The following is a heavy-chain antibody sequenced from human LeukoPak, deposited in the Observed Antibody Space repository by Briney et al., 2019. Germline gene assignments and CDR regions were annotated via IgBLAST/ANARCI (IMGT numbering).Heavy chain of an antibody. CDR2: IVGGGGGT. V-gene: IGHV3-23*01. Sequence: GGSLRLSCAASGVTPRSFGINWVRQAPAKGLEWIACIVGGGGGTSYANSVKGRFSISRDNSTNTLYLQMDSLRAEDTAVYSCASRALECGENCHFDYWGQGTLVTVSS. CDR1: GVTPRSFG. CDR3: ASRALECGENCHFDY. D-gene: IGHD2-21*01. J-gene: IGHJ4*02.